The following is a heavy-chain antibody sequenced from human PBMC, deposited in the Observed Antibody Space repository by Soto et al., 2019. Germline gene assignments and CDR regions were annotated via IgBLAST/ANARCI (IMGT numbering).Heavy chain of an antibody. J-gene: IGHJ4*02. CDR1: GGSISSSSYY. D-gene: IGHD3-16*02. Sequence: TSETLSLTCTVSGGSISSSSYYWGWIRQPPGKGLEWIGSIYYSGSTYYNPPLKSRVTISVDTSKNQFSLKLSSVTAADTAVYYCARVLYDYVWGSYRHYYFDYWGQGTLVTVSS. V-gene: IGHV4-39*01. CDR3: ARVLYDYVWGSYRHYYFDY. CDR2: IYYSGST.